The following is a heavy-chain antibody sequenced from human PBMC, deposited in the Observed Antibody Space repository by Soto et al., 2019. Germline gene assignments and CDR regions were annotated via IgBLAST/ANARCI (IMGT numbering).Heavy chain of an antibody. CDR3: ARRQDFGGPHYYYGLDV. D-gene: IGHD3-3*01. Sequence: QVQLLESGGGVVQPGRSLRLSCTASGFIINNYAMHWVRQAPGKGLEWVAVISYDGSNKFYADSVRGRFTISRDNPKNALYVEMNNLRGEDTAVYHCARRQDFGGPHYYYGLDVWGQGTAVKVSS. V-gene: IGHV3-30-3*01. CDR1: GFIINNYA. CDR2: ISYDGSNK. J-gene: IGHJ6*02.